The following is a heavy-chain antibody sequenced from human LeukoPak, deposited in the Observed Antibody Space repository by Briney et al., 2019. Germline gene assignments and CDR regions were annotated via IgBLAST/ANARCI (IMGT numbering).Heavy chain of an antibody. D-gene: IGHD2-2*01. V-gene: IGHV1-2*04. CDR2: INPNSGGT. CDR1: GYTFTGYY. J-gene: IGHJ3*02. Sequence: ASVKVSCKASGYTFTGYYMHWVRQAPGQGLEWMGWINPNSGGTNYAQKFQGWVTMTRDTSISTAYMELSRLRSDDTAVYYCARGGMGYCSSTSCYSQAFDIWGQGTMVTVSS. CDR3: ARGGMGYCSSTSCYSQAFDI.